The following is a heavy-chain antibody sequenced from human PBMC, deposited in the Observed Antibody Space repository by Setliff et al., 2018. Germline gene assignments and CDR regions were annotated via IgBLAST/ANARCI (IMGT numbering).Heavy chain of an antibody. CDR2: ITNSGGTI. Sequence: GESLRLSCAAYGFVFSNFAMTWVRQAPGKGLEWVSYITNSGGTIDYADSVKGRFTSSRDNSNIEVFLQMDSLRAEDTAVYYCARDQARWLVAAGTFDYWGLGALVTVSS. J-gene: IGHJ4*02. V-gene: IGHV3-23*01. CDR3: ARDQARWLVAAGTFDY. D-gene: IGHD1-1*01. CDR1: GFVFSNFA.